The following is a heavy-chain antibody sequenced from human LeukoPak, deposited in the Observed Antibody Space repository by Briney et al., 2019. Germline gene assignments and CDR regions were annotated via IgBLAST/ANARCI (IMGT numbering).Heavy chain of an antibody. D-gene: IGHD3-3*01. Sequence: PSETLSLTCTVSGGSISGSSYYWGWIRQPPGKGLEWIGSIYYSGSTYYNPSLKSRVTISVDTSKNQFSLKLSSVTAADTAVYYCASIDLWSGYTRSYYYYMDVWGKGTTVTVSS. J-gene: IGHJ6*03. CDR2: IYYSGST. V-gene: IGHV4-39*01. CDR3: ASIDLWSGYTRSYYYYMDV. CDR1: GGSISGSSYY.